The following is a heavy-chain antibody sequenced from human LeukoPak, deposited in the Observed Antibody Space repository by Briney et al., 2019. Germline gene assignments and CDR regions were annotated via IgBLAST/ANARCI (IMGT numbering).Heavy chain of an antibody. CDR1: GFIFSSYD. J-gene: IGHJ3*01. Sequence: GGSLRLSCAASGFIFSSYDFNWVRQAPGKGLEWVSYISSRSRTIYYADSVKGRFTISRDNAQKSLYLQINSLRGDDTALYYCVRGTRAFDVWGQGTMVTVSS. CDR2: ISSRSRTI. V-gene: IGHV3-48*04. CDR3: VRGTRAFDV.